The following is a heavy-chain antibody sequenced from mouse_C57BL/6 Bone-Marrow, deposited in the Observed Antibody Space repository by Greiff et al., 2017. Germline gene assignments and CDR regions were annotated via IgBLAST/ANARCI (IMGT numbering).Heavy chain of an antibody. V-gene: IGHV2-2*01. D-gene: IGHD2-3*01. CDR1: GFSLTSYG. CDR2: IWSGGST. CDR3: ARRWLGGFAY. J-gene: IGHJ3*01. Sequence: VKLMESGPGLVQPSQSLSITCTVSGFSLTSYGVHWVRQSPGKGLEWLGVIWSGGSTDYTAAFISRLSISKDNSKSQVFFKMNSLQADDTAIYYCARRWLGGFAYWGQGTLVTVSA.